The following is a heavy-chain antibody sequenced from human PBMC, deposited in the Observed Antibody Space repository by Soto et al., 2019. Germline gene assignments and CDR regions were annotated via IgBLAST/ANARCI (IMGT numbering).Heavy chain of an antibody. J-gene: IGHJ6*02. CDR3: AGDSSGYYWGYYYYYGMDV. CDR1: GFTFSGYE. V-gene: IGHV3-48*03. CDR2: ISSSGSTI. D-gene: IGHD3-22*01. Sequence: GGSLRLSCAASGFTFSGYEMNWVRQAPGKGLEWVSYISSSGSTIYYADSVKGRFTISRDNAKNSLYLQMNSLRAEDTAVYYCAGDSSGYYWGYYYYYGMDVWGQGTTVTVSS.